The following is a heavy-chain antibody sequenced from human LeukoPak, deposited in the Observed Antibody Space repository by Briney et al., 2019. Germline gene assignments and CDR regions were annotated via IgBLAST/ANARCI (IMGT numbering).Heavy chain of an antibody. J-gene: IGHJ3*02. CDR1: GGSISSGGYY. V-gene: IGHV4-30-2*01. Sequence: SQTLSLTCTVSGGSISSGGYYWSWIRQPPGKGLEWIGYIYHTGSTSYNPSLKSRVAISVDRSKNQFSLKLSSVTAADTAIYYCARALTIGANDAFNIWGQGTMVTVSS. CDR2: IYHTGST. D-gene: IGHD3-9*01. CDR3: ARALTIGANDAFNI.